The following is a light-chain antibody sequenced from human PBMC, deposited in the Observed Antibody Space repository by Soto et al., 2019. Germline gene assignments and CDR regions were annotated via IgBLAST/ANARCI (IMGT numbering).Light chain of an antibody. CDR1: QSISSW. J-gene: IGKJ4*01. Sequence: DIQMTQSPSTLSASVGDRVTITCRASQSISSWLAWYQQKPGKAPKLLIYKASTLESGVPSRFSGSGSGTEFTLTISSLQPDDLATYFCQQYNSYPLTFGGGTKVEIK. CDR3: QQYNSYPLT. CDR2: KAS. V-gene: IGKV1-5*03.